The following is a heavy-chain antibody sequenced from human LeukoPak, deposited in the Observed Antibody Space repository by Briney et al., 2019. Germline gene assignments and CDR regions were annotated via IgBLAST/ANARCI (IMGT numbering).Heavy chain of an antibody. CDR2: MNPNSGNT. V-gene: IGHV1-8*01. J-gene: IGHJ4*02. Sequence: ASVKVSCKASGYTFTSYDINWVRQATGQGLEWMGWMNPNSGNTGYAQKFQGRVTMTRNTSISTAYMELSSLRSEDTAVYYCARGGSLVVVAARYYFDYWGPGTLVTVSS. CDR1: GYTFTSYD. D-gene: IGHD2-15*01. CDR3: ARGGSLVVVAARYYFDY.